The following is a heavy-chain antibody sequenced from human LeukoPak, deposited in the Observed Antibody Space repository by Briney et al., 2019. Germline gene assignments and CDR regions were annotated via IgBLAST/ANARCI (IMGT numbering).Heavy chain of an antibody. CDR1: GFTFSSYE. CDR3: ARDLPYYGDCSRLGD. CDR2: ISSSGSTI. J-gene: IGHJ4*02. D-gene: IGHD4-17*01. Sequence: GGSLRLSCAASGFTFSSYEMNWVRQAPGKGLEWVSYISSSGSTIYYADSVKGRFTISRDNAKNSLYQQMNSLRAEDTAVYYCARDLPYYGDCSRLGDWGQGTLVTVSS. V-gene: IGHV3-48*03.